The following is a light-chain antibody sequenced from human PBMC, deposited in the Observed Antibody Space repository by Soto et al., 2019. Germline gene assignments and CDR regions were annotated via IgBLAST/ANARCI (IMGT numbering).Light chain of an antibody. CDR2: DNN. J-gene: IGLJ1*01. CDR3: GAWDNSLSAYA. CDR1: SSNIGSNS. Sequence: QSALTQPPSVSAAPGQKVTISCSGNSSNIGSNSVSWYRHLPGTAPKLLIYDNNKRPSGIPDRFSGSKSGTSATLGITGLQTGDEADYYCGAWDNSLSAYAFGTGTKVTVL. V-gene: IGLV1-51*01.